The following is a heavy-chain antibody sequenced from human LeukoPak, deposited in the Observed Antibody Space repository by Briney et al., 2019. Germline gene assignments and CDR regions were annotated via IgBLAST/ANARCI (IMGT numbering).Heavy chain of an antibody. D-gene: IGHD2/OR15-2a*01. Sequence: PGGSLSLSCAASGFSFSDSWMTWVRQAPGKGLEWVSSITTGSTYIYYADSVKGRFTISRDNSKNSLYLQMNSLRAEDTAVYYCARDQGFLDYWGQGTLVTVSS. V-gene: IGHV3-21*01. CDR1: GFSFSDSW. CDR3: ARDQGFLDY. CDR2: ITTGSTYI. J-gene: IGHJ4*02.